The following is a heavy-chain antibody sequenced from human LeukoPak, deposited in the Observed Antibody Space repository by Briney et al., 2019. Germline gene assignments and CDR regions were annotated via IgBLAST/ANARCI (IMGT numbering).Heavy chain of an antibody. J-gene: IGHJ5*02. Sequence: PGGSLRLSCAASGFTVSSNYMSWVRQAPGKGLEWVANIKQDGSEKYYVDSVKGRFTISRDNAKNSLYLQMNSLRAEDTAVYYCARRYSSSWSGFDPWGQGTLVTVSS. D-gene: IGHD6-13*01. CDR3: ARRYSSSWSGFDP. CDR2: IKQDGSEK. CDR1: GFTVSSNY. V-gene: IGHV3-7*01.